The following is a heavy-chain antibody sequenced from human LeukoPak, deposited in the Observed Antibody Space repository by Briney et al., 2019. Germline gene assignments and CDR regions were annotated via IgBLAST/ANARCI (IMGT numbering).Heavy chain of an antibody. J-gene: IGHJ4*02. V-gene: IGHV3-48*01. D-gene: IGHD3/OR15-3a*01. Sequence: GGSLRLSCAASGFTFSSYSMDWVRQAPGKGLEWVSYISSSSSTIYYAGSVKGRFTISRDNAKNSLYLQMNSLRAEDTALYHCARVEGYDFWSGSDYWGQGTLVTVSS. CDR3: ARVEGYDFWSGSDY. CDR2: ISSSSSTI. CDR1: GFTFSSYS.